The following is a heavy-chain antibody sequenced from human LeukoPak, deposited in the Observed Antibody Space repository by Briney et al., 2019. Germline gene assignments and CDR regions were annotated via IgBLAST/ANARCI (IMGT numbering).Heavy chain of an antibody. CDR3: ARDLAYSRLDY. V-gene: IGHV3-7*01. D-gene: IGHD5-18*01. J-gene: IGHJ4*02. CDR2: INPDGNKK. CDR1: GLTFSSSW. Sequence: GGSLRLSCAVSGLTFSSSWMDWVRQAPGKGLEWVASINPDGNKKYSADSVRGRFTISRDNAENSLYLQMNSLRVEDTAFYYCARDLAYSRLDYWGQGMLVTVSS.